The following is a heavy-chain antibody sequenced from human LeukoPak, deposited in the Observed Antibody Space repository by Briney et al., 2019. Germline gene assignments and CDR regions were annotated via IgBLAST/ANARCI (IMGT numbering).Heavy chain of an antibody. CDR3: AHRRNTNGWYCFDY. CDR2: IYGNGDK. D-gene: IGHD6-19*01. Sequence: SGPTLVKPTQTLTLTCTFSGFLLSTSGVGVGWIRQPPGKALEWLALIYGNGDKRYSPSLKSRLTITKDTSKNQVVLTMANMDPVDTATYYCAHRRNTNGWYCFDYWGQGTLVSVSS. V-gene: IGHV2-5*01. CDR1: GFLLSTSGVG. J-gene: IGHJ4*02.